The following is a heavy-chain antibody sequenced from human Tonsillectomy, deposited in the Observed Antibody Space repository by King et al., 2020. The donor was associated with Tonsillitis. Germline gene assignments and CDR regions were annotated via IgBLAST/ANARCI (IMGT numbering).Heavy chain of an antibody. Sequence: VQLVESGGGVVQPGGSLRLSCAASGFTFSNSAMHWVRRAPGKGLEWVAVIWHDGSNNYYADSVKGRFTISRDNSKSTLYLQMNSLRADDTAVYYCARVAAYYYDTTGYSQYYFDFWGQGTLVTVSS. D-gene: IGHD3-22*01. CDR1: GFTFSNSA. V-gene: IGHV3-33*01. CDR3: ARVAAYYYDTTGYSQYYFDF. CDR2: IWHDGSNN. J-gene: IGHJ4*02.